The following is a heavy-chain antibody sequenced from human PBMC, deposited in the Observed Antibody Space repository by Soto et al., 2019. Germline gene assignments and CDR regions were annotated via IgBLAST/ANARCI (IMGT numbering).Heavy chain of an antibody. J-gene: IGHJ2*01. D-gene: IGHD5-12*01. CDR1: GFTFETDE. CDR3: VRDYDVNSYWYFDV. CDR2: IDRTGSIV. V-gene: IGHV3-48*03. Sequence: EEQLVESGGGLVQPGGSLRLSCSASGFTFETDEMSWVRQAPGKGLEWVSFIDRTGSIVSYADSVRGRFTVSRDNAKNSLYLQMNHLRAEDTAVYYCVRDYDVNSYWYFDVWGRGTPVTVSS.